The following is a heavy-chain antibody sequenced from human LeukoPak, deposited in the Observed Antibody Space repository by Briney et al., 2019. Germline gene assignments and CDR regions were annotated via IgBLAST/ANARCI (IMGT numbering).Heavy chain of an antibody. CDR3: VRHWVHDFGGTDWYFDL. J-gene: IGHJ2*01. CDR2: MFYGGTT. CDR1: GDSLSRSS. V-gene: IGHV4-59*08. Sequence: PSETLSLTCTVSGDSLSRSSWSWIRQSPGGGLEWIGYMFYGGTTNHNPSLKGRVTMSMVTSKDQFSLSLGSVTAADTAVYFCVRHWVHDFGGTDWYFDLWGRGTLVTASS. D-gene: IGHD4-23*01.